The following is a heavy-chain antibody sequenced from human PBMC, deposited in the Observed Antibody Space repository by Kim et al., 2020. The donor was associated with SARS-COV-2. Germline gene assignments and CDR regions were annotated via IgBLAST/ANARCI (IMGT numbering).Heavy chain of an antibody. CDR2: ISYDGSNK. V-gene: IGHV3-30*04. CDR1: GFTFNFCP. D-gene: IGHD3-10*01. CDR3: VRDETPVVGGVLTWGAPPRTSPLYCYVMDV. Sequence: GGSLRLSCAASGFTFNFCPMHWVRQAPGKGLEWVALISYDGSNKYYGDSVKGRFTISRDNSKNTVYLQMNSLKSEDTAVYYCVRDETPVVGGVLTWGAPPRTSPLYCYVMDVWDQATTVTVS. J-gene: IGHJ6*02.